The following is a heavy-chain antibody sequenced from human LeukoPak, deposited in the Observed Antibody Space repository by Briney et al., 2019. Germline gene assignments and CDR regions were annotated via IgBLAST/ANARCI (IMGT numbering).Heavy chain of an antibody. V-gene: IGHV4-31*03. D-gene: IGHD2/OR15-2a*01. CDR1: GGSLSSVDYY. J-gene: IGHJ3*02. Sequence: SQTLSLTSTVPGGSLSSVDYYWSWIRQYPGKGLEWLGYLNYRGSANYHPSLKSRATISVDTSKNQFSLKLTAVTAADTAGECGARDTFPCDAIDIWGQGTMVTVSS. CDR2: LNYRGSA. CDR3: ARDTFPCDAIDI.